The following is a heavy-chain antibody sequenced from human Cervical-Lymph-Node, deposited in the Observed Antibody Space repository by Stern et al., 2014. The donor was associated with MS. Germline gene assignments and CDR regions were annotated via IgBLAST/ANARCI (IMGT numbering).Heavy chain of an antibody. V-gene: IGHV5-51*01. Sequence: EVQLVESGAEVKKPGEALKISCKGSGYSFTANWIAWVRQMHGKGQAWMVIIYPGDSDTRYSPSFQGQVTISADKSISTAYLQWSSLKASDTAMYYCARDYGDYAFDYWGQGTLVTVSS. CDR2: IYPGDSDT. CDR3: ARDYGDYAFDY. D-gene: IGHD4-17*01. J-gene: IGHJ4*02. CDR1: GYSFTANW.